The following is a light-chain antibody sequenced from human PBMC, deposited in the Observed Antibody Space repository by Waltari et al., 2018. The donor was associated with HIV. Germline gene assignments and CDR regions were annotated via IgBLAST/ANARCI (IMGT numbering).Light chain of an antibody. V-gene: IGKV4-1*01. J-gene: IGKJ2*01. CDR2: WAS. CDR3: QQYSITPVT. CDR1: QSVLYSSNNKNY. Sequence: DIVMTQSPDSLAVSLGERAPMNCKSSQSVLYSSNNKNYLAWYQQKPGQPPKLLIYWASTQESGVPDRFSGSGSATDFTLTISSLQAEDVAVYYCQQYSITPVTFGQGTKLEIK.